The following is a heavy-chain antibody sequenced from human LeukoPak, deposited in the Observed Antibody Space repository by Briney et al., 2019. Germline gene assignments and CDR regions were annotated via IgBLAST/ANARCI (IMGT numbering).Heavy chain of an antibody. CDR3: ARHLGRIAASHIDY. J-gene: IGHJ4*02. D-gene: IGHD6-13*01. Sequence: SETLSLTCTVSGGSISSSSYYWGWIRQPPGKGLEWIGSIYYSGSTHYNPSLKSRVTISVDTSKNQFSLKLSSVTAADTAVYYCARHLGRIAASHIDYWGQGTLVTVSS. CDR2: IYYSGST. V-gene: IGHV4-39*01. CDR1: GGSISSSSYY.